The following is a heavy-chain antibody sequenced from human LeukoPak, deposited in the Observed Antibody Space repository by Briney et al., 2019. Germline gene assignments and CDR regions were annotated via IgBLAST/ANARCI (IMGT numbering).Heavy chain of an antibody. CDR2: ISSSGSTI. D-gene: IGHD3-22*01. CDR1: GFTFSSYE. J-gene: IGHJ4*02. Sequence: PGGSLRLSCAASGFTFSSYEMNWVRQAPGKGLEWVSYISSSGSTIYYADSVKGRFTISRDNAKNSLYLQMNSLRAEDTAVYYCARVEYYYDSSGPDYWGQGTLVTVSS. CDR3: ARVEYYYDSSGPDY. V-gene: IGHV3-48*03.